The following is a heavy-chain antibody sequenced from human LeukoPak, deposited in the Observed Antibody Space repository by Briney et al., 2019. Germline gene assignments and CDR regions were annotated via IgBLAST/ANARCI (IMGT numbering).Heavy chain of an antibody. J-gene: IGHJ4*02. V-gene: IGHV3-23*01. Sequence: PGGSPRLSCAASGFTFSSYAMGWVRQAPGKGLEWVSAISGSGSGTYYADSVKGRFTISRDNSKNTLYLQMNSLRAEDTAVYYCAKGATMIRGVPPFDHWGQGTLVTVSS. CDR2: ISGSGSGT. CDR1: GFTFSSYA. D-gene: IGHD3-10*01. CDR3: AKGATMIRGVPPFDH.